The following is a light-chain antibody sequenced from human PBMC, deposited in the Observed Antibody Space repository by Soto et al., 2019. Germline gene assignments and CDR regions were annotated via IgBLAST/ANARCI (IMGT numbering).Light chain of an antibody. Sequence: ETVMTQSPATLSVSPGEIATLSCRASQSVSINLAWYQQKPGQAPRLLIYGASARATGIPARCSGSGSGTEHFLTISILQCEGFAVNYSQQDNDWPPSNFGQGTKLEIK. V-gene: IGKV3-15*01. CDR2: GAS. J-gene: IGKJ2*01. CDR1: QSVSIN. CDR3: QQDNDWPPSN.